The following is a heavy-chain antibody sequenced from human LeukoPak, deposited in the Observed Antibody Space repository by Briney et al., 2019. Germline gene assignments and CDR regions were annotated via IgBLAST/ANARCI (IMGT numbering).Heavy chain of an antibody. CDR3: AKGIYSSGWSYFDY. V-gene: IGHV3-23*01. CDR2: LSGSGITT. D-gene: IGHD6-19*01. J-gene: IGHJ4*01. CDR1: GFTFSNSA. Sequence: GGSLRLSRAASGFTFSNSAMSWVRQAPGKGLEWVSTLSGSGITTYYADSVKGRFTISRDNSKNTLYLQMNSLRAEDTAVYYCAKGIYSSGWSYFDYWGHGTLVTVSS.